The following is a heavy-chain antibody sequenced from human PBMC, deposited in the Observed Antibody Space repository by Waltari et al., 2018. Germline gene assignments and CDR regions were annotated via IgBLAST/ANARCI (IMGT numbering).Heavy chain of an antibody. J-gene: IGHJ4*02. CDR2: INAGNVNT. Sequence: QVQLVQSGAEVKKPGASVKVSCKASGYTFPSYAMHWVLQAPGQRLEWMGWINAGNVNTKDSQNFQGRVTITRETAASTAYMELSSLRSEDTAVYYCARGTLLVVPAAMPQFDYWGQGTLVTVSS. V-gene: IGHV1-3*01. CDR1: GYTFPSYA. CDR3: ARGTLLVVPAAMPQFDY. D-gene: IGHD2-2*01.